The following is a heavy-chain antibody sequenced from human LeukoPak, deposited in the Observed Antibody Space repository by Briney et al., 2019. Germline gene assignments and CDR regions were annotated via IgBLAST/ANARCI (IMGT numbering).Heavy chain of an antibody. Sequence: PGRSLRLSCVASGFIFSNYGMHWVRQAPGKGLEWVAVIWYDGSNKYYADSVKGRFTISRDNSKSTVYLQMNSLRVEDTAIYYCARDDYYDRSGYPGYWGQGTLVTVSS. CDR3: ARDDYYDRSGYPGY. J-gene: IGHJ4*02. D-gene: IGHD3-22*01. CDR1: GFIFSNYG. CDR2: IWYDGSNK. V-gene: IGHV3-33*01.